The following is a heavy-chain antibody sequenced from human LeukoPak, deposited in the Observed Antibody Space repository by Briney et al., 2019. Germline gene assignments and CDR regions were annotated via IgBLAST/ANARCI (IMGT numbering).Heavy chain of an antibody. CDR2: ITPSSGST. Sequence: ASVKVSCKASGYTFTTYYMHWVRQAPGQGLEWMGIITPSSGSTSYAQKFQGRVTMTRDTSTSTVYMELSSLRSEDTAVYYCARDGEVASSYGYYYYYMDVWGKGTTVTVSS. CDR1: GYTFTTYY. V-gene: IGHV1-46*01. CDR3: ARDGEVASSYGYYYYYMDV. D-gene: IGHD5-18*01. J-gene: IGHJ6*03.